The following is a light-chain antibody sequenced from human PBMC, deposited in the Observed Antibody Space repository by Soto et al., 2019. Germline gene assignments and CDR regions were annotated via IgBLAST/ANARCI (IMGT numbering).Light chain of an antibody. Sequence: QSVLTQPASVSGSPGQSITISCTGTGSDVGGYNYVSWYQQYPGKAPKLMIYDVSNRPSGVSNRFSGSKSGNTAALIIFGLQAEDEADYYCCSYTSSSTYVFRTGTKVTVL. CDR3: CSYTSSSTYV. J-gene: IGLJ1*01. CDR1: GSDVGGYNY. V-gene: IGLV2-14*01. CDR2: DVS.